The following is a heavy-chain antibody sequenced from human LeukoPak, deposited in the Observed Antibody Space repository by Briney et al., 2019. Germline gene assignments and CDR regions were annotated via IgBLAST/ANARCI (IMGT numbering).Heavy chain of an antibody. Sequence: ASVTVSCKASDYTFTTYGISWVRQAPGQGLEWMGWIAAYNGHTNYAQKFEGRFAVTMDPSTSAAYMELRNLTSDDTAVYYCARVGATFHSYFYMDVWGKGSTVTISS. CDR1: DYTFTTYG. J-gene: IGHJ6*03. V-gene: IGHV1-18*01. CDR2: IAAYNGHT. CDR3: ARVGATFHSYFYMDV. D-gene: IGHD1-26*01.